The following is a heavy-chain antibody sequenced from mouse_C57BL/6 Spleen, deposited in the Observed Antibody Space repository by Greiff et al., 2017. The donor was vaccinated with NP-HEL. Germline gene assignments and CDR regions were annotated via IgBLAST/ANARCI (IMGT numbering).Heavy chain of an antibody. J-gene: IGHJ3*01. CDR1: GYAFSSSW. D-gene: IGHD1-1*01. CDR3: AKYGSSSAWFAY. V-gene: IGHV1-82*01. Sequence: VQLQQSGPELVKPGASVKISCKASGYAFSSSWMNWVKQRPGKGLEWIGRIYPGDGDTNYNGKFKGKATLTADKSSSTAYMQRSSLTSEDSAVYFCAKYGSSSAWFAYWGQGTLVTVSA. CDR2: IYPGDGDT.